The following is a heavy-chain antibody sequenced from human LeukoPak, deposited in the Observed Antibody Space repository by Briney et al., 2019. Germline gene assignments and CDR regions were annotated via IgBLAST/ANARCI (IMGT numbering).Heavy chain of an antibody. Sequence: GESLRLSCAASGFTFSNYDMNWVRQAPGKGLEWFSSISAASTYIYYADSVQGRFTISRDNAKNSLYLQMSSLRAEDTAVYFCARGNYRYYDSSGYPFYFDYWGQGALVTVSS. CDR2: ISAASTYI. CDR1: GFTFSNYD. V-gene: IGHV3-21*01. D-gene: IGHD3-22*01. J-gene: IGHJ4*02. CDR3: ARGNYRYYDSSGYPFYFDY.